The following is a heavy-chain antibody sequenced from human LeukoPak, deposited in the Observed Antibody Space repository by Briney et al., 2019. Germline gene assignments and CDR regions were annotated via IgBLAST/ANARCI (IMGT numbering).Heavy chain of an antibody. V-gene: IGHV3-23*03. D-gene: IGHD2/OR15-2a*01. J-gene: IGHJ4*02. CDR1: GFTFSSYA. CDR3: AREGPRGNSQFDY. Sequence: PGGSLRLSCAASGFTFSSYAMSWVRQAPGKGLEWVSVIYKDGSIYYADSVKGRFTISRDNSKNTVYLQMNSLRAEDTAVYYCAREGPRGNSQFDYWGQGTLVTVSS. CDR2: IYKDGSI.